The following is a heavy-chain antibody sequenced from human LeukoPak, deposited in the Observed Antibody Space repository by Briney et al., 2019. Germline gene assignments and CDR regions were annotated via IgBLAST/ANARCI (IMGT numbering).Heavy chain of an antibody. D-gene: IGHD6-13*01. CDR1: GYTFTSYG. CDR2: ISTYNDNT. V-gene: IGHV1-18*01. CDR3: ARDLAAAGRGFDP. J-gene: IGHJ5*02. Sequence: GASVKVSCKASGYTFTSYGISWVRQAPGQGLEWMGWISTYNDNTDYAQKLQGRVTMSTDTSTSTAYMELRSLRSDDTAVYYCARDLAAAGRGFDPWGQGTLVTVSS.